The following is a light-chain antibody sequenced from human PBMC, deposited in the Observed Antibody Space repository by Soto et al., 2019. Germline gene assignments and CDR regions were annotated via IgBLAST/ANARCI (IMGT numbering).Light chain of an antibody. CDR3: QEYKSFSYT. Sequence: DIQMTQSPSTLSASVGDRVTFTCRASQSISSWLAWYQQKPGKAPNLLIYKASNVQSGVPSRFSGSGSETEFTLTISSLQPDDSATYYCQEYKSFSYTFGPGTKLEIK. V-gene: IGKV1-5*03. CDR2: KAS. J-gene: IGKJ2*01. CDR1: QSISSW.